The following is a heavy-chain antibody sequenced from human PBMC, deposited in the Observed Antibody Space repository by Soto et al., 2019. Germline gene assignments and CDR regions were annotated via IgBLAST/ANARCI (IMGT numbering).Heavy chain of an antibody. CDR3: ARPPGYISDWYYFDL. Sequence: SVKVSCKASGYSFIDYYIHWVRQAPGQGFEWMGRISPKSGGTNYAQKFEGRVTMTWDTSLNTAYMELSSLISDDTAVYYCARPPGYISDWYYFDLWGQGTLVTVSS. J-gene: IGHJ4*02. CDR2: ISPKSGGT. V-gene: IGHV1-2*02. D-gene: IGHD3-9*01. CDR1: GYSFIDYY.